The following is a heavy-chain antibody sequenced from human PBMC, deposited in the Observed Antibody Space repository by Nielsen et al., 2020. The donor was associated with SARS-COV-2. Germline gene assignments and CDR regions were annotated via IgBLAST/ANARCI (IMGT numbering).Heavy chain of an antibody. CDR2: ISSSSSYT. D-gene: IGHD3-22*01. CDR3: ARNYYDSSGYYPGWFDP. Sequence: GGSLRLSCAASGFTFSDYYMSWIRQAPGKGLEWVSYISSSSSYTNYADSVKGRFTISRDNAKNSLYLQMNRLRAEDTAVYYCARNYYDSSGYYPGWFDPWGQGTLVTVSS. CDR1: GFTFSDYY. V-gene: IGHV3-11*06. J-gene: IGHJ5*02.